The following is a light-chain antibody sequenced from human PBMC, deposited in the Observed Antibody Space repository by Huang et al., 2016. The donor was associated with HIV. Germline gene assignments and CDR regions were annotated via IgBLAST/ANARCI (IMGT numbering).Light chain of an antibody. CDR3: QQYNNWPPLT. V-gene: IGKV3-15*01. Sequence: EVVITQSPAILSVSPGERATLSCRASQNVHTDLAWYKHNPGQAPRLLIYGASTRATGIPARVSSNGCDTKFTITISSRQSADFAIYYCQQYNNWPPLTFGGGTKVEIK. CDR1: QNVHTD. CDR2: GAS. J-gene: IGKJ4*01.